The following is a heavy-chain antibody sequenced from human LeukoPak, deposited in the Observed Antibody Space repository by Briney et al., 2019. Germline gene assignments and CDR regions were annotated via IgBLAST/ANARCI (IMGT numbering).Heavy chain of an antibody. CDR1: GYSFTNYW. Sequence: PGESLKISCKGSGYSFTNYWIGWVRQMPGKGLEWMGIIYPGDSDARYSPSFQGQVTISADKSISTAYLQWSSLKASDTAMYYCARRQYCTNGVCYTVFDYWGQGTLVTVFS. J-gene: IGHJ4*02. V-gene: IGHV5-51*01. CDR3: ARRQYCTNGVCYTVFDY. CDR2: IYPGDSDA. D-gene: IGHD2-8*01.